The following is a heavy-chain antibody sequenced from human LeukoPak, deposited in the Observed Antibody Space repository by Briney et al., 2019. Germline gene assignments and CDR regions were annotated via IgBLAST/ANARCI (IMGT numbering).Heavy chain of an antibody. Sequence: GGSLRLSCAASGFTFSNYAMTWVRQAPGKGLEWVSGISGGGDKSIISRDNSKSTLFLQINSLRAEDTAVYYCAKGGGTFSYYFDYWGQGALVTVSS. CDR3: AKGGGTFSYYFDY. V-gene: IGHV3-23*01. J-gene: IGHJ4*02. CDR1: GFTFSNYA. CDR2: ISGGGD. D-gene: IGHD1-26*01.